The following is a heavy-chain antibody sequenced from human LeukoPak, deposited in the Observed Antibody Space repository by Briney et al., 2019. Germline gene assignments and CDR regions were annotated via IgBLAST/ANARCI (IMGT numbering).Heavy chain of an antibody. J-gene: IGHJ4*02. V-gene: IGHV4-34*01. Sequence: SETLSLTCAVHGGSFSGYYWSWIRQPPGKGLEWIGEINHSGSTNYNPSLKSRVTISVDTSKNQFSLKLSSVTAADTAVYYCASSVIQLWTPFDYWGQGTLVTVSS. D-gene: IGHD5-18*01. CDR2: INHSGST. CDR1: GGSFSGYY. CDR3: ASSVIQLWTPFDY.